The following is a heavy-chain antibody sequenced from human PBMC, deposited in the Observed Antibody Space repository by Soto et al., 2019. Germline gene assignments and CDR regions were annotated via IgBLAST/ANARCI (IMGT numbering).Heavy chain of an antibody. CDR1: GGTFSSYA. CDR3: ARVRKSLGSGSYYPLDYYYGMDV. J-gene: IGHJ6*02. V-gene: IGHV1-69*13. CDR2: IIPIFGTA. D-gene: IGHD3-10*01. Sequence: GASVKVSCKASGGTFSSYAISWVRQAPGQGLEWMGGIIPIFGTANYAQKFQGRVTITADESTSTAYMELSSLRSEDTAVYYCARVRKSLGSGSYYPLDYYYGMDVWGQGTTVTVSS.